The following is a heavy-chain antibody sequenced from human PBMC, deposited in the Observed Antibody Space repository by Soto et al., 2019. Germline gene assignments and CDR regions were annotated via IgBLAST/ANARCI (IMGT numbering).Heavy chain of an antibody. CDR1: GYTFTSYY. CDR3: TRDGDSGNSDY. D-gene: IGHD1-26*01. CDR2: INPSGGST. J-gene: IGHJ4*02. Sequence: QVQLVQSGAEVKKPGASVKVSCKASGYTFTSYYMHWVRQAPGQGLEWMGIINPSGGSTSYAQKFQGRVTITRDTTTSTVYMELSSLRSEDTAVYYCTRDGDSGNSDYWGQGTLVTVSS. V-gene: IGHV1-46*01.